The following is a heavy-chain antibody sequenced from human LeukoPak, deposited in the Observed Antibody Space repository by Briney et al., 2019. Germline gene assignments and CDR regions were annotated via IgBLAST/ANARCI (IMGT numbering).Heavy chain of an antibody. V-gene: IGHV3-30-3*01. CDR3: AKVYYHFWDWDH. D-gene: IGHD3-3*01. CDR2: ISYDGSNK. Sequence: GRSLRLSCAASGFTFSSYAMHWVRQAPGKGLEWVAVISYDGSNKYYADSVKGRFTISRDNSKNTLYLQMNSLRAEDTAVYYCAKVYYHFWDWDHWGQGTLVTVSS. CDR1: GFTFSSYA. J-gene: IGHJ4*02.